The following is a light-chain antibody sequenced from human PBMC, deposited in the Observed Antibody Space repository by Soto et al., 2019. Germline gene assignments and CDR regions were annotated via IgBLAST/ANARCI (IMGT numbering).Light chain of an antibody. CDR3: SSYTSSSTVI. J-gene: IGLJ2*01. V-gene: IGLV2-14*01. CDR2: DVR. CDR1: SSDVGGYNY. Sequence: QSALTQPASVSGSPGQSITISCTGTSSDVGGYNYISWYQQHPGKAPKFIIYDVRNRPSGVSNRFSGPRSGNTASLTISGLQAEDEADYYCSSYTSSSTVIFGGGTQLTVL.